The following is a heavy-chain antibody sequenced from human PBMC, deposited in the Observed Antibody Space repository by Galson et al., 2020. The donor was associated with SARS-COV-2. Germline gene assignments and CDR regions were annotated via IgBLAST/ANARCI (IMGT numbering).Heavy chain of an antibody. CDR3: ARLAPPYNSSGYYSITPLIYY. CDR2: ISAYNGNT. D-gene: IGHD3-22*01. V-gene: IGHV1-18*01. Sequence: ASVKVSCKASGYTFTSYGISWVRQAPGQGLEWMGWISAYNGNTNYAQKPQGRVTMTTDTSTSTAYMELRSLRSDDTAVYYCARLAPPYNSSGYYSITPLIYYLGQGTRVTGSS. CDR1: GYTFTSYG. J-gene: IGHJ4*02.